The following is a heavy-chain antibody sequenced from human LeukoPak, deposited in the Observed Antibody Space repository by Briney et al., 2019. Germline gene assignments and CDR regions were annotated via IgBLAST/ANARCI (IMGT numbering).Heavy chain of an antibody. Sequence: GGSLTLSCAASAFTFSSYEMNWVRQGPGKGREWVLYISSSGSTIYYADSVKGRFTISRDNAKNSLYLQMNSLRAEDTAVYYCAELGITMIGGVWGKGTTVTISS. CDR1: AFTFSSYE. J-gene: IGHJ6*04. CDR3: AELGITMIGGV. D-gene: IGHD3-10*02. CDR2: ISSSGSTI. V-gene: IGHV3-48*03.